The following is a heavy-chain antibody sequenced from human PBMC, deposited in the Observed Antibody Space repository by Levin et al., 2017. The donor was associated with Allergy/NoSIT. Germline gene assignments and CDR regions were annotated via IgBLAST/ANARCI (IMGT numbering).Heavy chain of an antibody. CDR2: IYYSGST. Sequence: ESLKISCTVSGGSISSYYWSWIRQPPGKGLEWIGYIYYSGSTNYNPSLKSRVTISVDTSKNQFSLKLSSVTAADTAVYYCARDHPGAGIAVAGTPAYYYYGMDVWGQGTTVTVSS. D-gene: IGHD6-19*01. CDR3: ARDHPGAGIAVAGTPAYYYYGMDV. J-gene: IGHJ6*02. V-gene: IGHV4-59*01. CDR1: GGSISSYY.